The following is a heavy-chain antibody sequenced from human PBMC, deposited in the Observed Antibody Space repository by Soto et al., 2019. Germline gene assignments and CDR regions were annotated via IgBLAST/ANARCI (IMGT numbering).Heavy chain of an antibody. J-gene: IGHJ6*02. V-gene: IGHV1-2*04. Sequence: ASVKVSCKASGYTFTGYYMHWVRQAPGQGLEWMGWINPNSGGTNYAQKFQGWVTMTRDTSISTAYMELSRLRSDDTAVYYCARGQPGGWFVELGGYYHHYGMAVWGQGTTVPVSS. CDR1: GYTFTGYY. CDR2: INPNSGGT. CDR3: ARGQPGGWFVELGGYYHHYGMAV. D-gene: IGHD3-10*01.